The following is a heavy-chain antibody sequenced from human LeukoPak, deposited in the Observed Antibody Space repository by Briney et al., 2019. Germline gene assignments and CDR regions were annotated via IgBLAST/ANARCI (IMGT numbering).Heavy chain of an antibody. J-gene: IGHJ4*02. CDR3: ASDHYYDSSGYYYPFDY. CDR1: GFTFSSYS. Sequence: SGGSLRLSCAGSGFTFSSYSMNWVRQAPGKGLEWVSSISSSSSYIYYADSVKGRFTISRDNAKNSLYLQMNSLRAEDTAVYYCASDHYYDSSGYYYPFDYWGQGTLVTVSS. D-gene: IGHD3-22*01. V-gene: IGHV3-21*01. CDR2: ISSSSSYI.